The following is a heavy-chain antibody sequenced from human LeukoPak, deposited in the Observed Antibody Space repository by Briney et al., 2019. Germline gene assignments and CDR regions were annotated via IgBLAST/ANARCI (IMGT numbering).Heavy chain of an antibody. D-gene: IGHD6-19*01. CDR1: GGTFSSYA. CDR2: IIPILGTA. J-gene: IGHJ6*03. V-gene: IGHV1-69*05. Sequence: ASVKVSCKASGGTFSSYAISWVRQAPGQGLEWMGGIIPILGTANYAQKFQGRVTITTDESTSTAYMELSSLRSEDTAVYYCARAQWLGDYYYYMDVWGKGTTVTVSS. CDR3: ARAQWLGDYYYYMDV.